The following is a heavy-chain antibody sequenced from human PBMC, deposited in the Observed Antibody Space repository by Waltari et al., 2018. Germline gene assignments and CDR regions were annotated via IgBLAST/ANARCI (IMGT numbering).Heavy chain of an antibody. Sequence: EVQLLESGGGLVQPGGSLRLSCAASGFTFSSYAMSWVRQAPGKGLEWVSAISGSGGSTYYADSVKGRFSISRDNSKNTRDLQMDSLRAEDTAVYYCARGLGPAAIAKTLDYWGQGTLVTVSS. J-gene: IGHJ4*02. V-gene: IGHV3-23*01. CDR1: GFTFSSYA. CDR3: ARGLGPAAIAKTLDY. D-gene: IGHD2-2*01. CDR2: ISGSGGST.